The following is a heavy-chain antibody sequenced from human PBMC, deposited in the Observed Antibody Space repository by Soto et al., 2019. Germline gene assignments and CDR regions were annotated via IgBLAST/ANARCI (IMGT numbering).Heavy chain of an antibody. CDR1: GYTFTNYG. Sequence: QVQLVQSGAGVKKPGASVKVSCKASGYTFTNYGISWVRQAPGQGLEWMGWINTYNGNTNYAQRLQGRVSMTTDTFTSTAYVEVRSLRSDDTAVHYCARVQEKWSKFFDFWGQGSLVTVSS. V-gene: IGHV1-18*01. CDR3: ARVQEKWSKFFDF. CDR2: INTYNGNT. D-gene: IGHD2-15*01. J-gene: IGHJ4*02.